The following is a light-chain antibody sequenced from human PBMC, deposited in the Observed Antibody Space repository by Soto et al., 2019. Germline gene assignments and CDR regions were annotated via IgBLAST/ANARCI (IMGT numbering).Light chain of an antibody. CDR1: QSVTSNY. CDR2: GAS. Sequence: IVLTQSPGTLSLSPGERATLSCRASQSVTSNYIAWYQQKLGQAPRLILFGASSRATGIPDRFSGSGSGTDFSLTISRLEPEDFAVYYCQQYGSSVWTLGQGTKVEIK. CDR3: QQYGSSVWT. V-gene: IGKV3-20*01. J-gene: IGKJ1*01.